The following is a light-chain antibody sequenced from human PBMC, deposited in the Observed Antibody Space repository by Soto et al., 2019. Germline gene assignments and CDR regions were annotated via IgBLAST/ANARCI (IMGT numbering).Light chain of an antibody. CDR2: VNS. J-gene: IGLJ2*01. CDR3: QSYDSSRSVV. Sequence: QSVLTQPPSVSGAPGQRVTISCTGSSSNIGAGYDVHWYQQLPGTAPKLLIYVNSNRPSGVPDRFSGSKSGTSASLAITGLQAEDEADYYCQSYDSSRSVVFGGGTKLTVL. CDR1: SSNIGAGYD. V-gene: IGLV1-40*01.